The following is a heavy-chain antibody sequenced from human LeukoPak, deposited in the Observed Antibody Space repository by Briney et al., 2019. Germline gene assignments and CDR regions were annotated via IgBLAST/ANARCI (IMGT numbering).Heavy chain of an antibody. J-gene: IGHJ3*02. CDR1: KFTFSNAW. CDR3: TTGVVVTAADAFDI. D-gene: IGHD2-21*02. Sequence: PGGSLRLSCAASKFTFSNAWMHWVRQAPGKGLEWVGRIKRKSDGGTTDYTAPVKGRFTIPRDDSKNTLYLQMNSLKSEDTGVYYCTTGVVVTAADAFDIWGQGTMVTVSS. V-gene: IGHV3-15*01. CDR2: IKRKSDGGTT.